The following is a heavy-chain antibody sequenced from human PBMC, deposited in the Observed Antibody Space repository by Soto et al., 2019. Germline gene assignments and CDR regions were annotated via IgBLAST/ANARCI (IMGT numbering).Heavy chain of an antibody. V-gene: IGHV3-7*01. CDR3: GDSDPRGRID. CDR2: IKEGGTEK. D-gene: IGHD3-22*01. Sequence: PGGSLRLSCAASGFTFNTYWMSWVRQAPGKGLEWVANIKEGGTEKNYVDSVKGRFTISRDNAKNSLYLQMNSLRAEDTAVYYYGDSDPRGRIDWGQGTLVTVSS. J-gene: IGHJ4*02. CDR1: GFTFNTYW.